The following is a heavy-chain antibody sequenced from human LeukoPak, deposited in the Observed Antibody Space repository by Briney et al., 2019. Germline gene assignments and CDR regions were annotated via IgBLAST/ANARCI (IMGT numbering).Heavy chain of an antibody. CDR2: IYHRGST. V-gene: IGHV4-30-2*01. D-gene: IGHD2-15*01. J-gene: IGHJ4*02. Sequence: SETLSLTCAVSGGSLSSGDNSWNWIRQPPGKGLEWIGYIYHRGSTYYNPSLKSRVTISIDRSKNQFSLKLSSVTAADTAMYYCARSDCSGGSCQYYFDYWGQGTLVTVSS. CDR1: GGSLSSGDNS. CDR3: ARSDCSGGSCQYYFDY.